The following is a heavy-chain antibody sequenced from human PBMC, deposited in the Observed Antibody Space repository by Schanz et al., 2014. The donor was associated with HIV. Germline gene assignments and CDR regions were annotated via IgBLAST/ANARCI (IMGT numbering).Heavy chain of an antibody. CDR3: TGGLYYDSIPFDP. CDR1: GFTFDDCA. CDR2: ISWNSDYI. Sequence: EVQLVESGGGWVQPGRSLRLSCITSGFTFDDCAMHWVRQAPGKGRDWVSGISWNSDYIGYVDSVKGRFAISRDNSKNTLFLQMNSLRAEDTAIYYCTGGLYYDSIPFDPWGQGTLVTVSS. J-gene: IGHJ5*02. V-gene: IGHV3-9*01. D-gene: IGHD3-22*01.